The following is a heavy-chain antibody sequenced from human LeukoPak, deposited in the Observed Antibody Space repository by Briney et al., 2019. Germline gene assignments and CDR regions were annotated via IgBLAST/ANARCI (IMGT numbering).Heavy chain of an antibody. J-gene: IGHJ1*01. CDR2: IIPIFGTA. V-gene: IGHV1-69*05. Sequence: GSSVKVSCKASGRTFSSYAISWVRQAPGQGLEWMGWIIPIFGTANYAQKFQGRVTITTDESTSTAYMELSSLRSEDTAVYYCARPSYDSSGYHIFQHWGQGTLVTVSS. CDR3: ARPSYDSSGYHIFQH. CDR1: GRTFSSYA. D-gene: IGHD3-22*01.